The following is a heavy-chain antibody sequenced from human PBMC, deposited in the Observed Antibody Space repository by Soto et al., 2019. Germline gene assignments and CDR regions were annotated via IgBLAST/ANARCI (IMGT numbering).Heavy chain of an antibody. Sequence: PGGSLRLSCAVSGFTVSSNYMNWVRQAPGKGLEWVSFIYSGGNTYYADSVKGRFTISRDNSKNMLYLQMSSLRVEDTAVYYCAREVRVRGFAFDIWGQGTMVTVS. J-gene: IGHJ3*02. CDR2: IYSGGNT. CDR1: GFTVSSNY. V-gene: IGHV3-66*01. D-gene: IGHD3-3*01. CDR3: AREVRVRGFAFDI.